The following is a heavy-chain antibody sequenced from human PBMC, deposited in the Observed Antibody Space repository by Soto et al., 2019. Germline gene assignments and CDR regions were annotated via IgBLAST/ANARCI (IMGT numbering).Heavy chain of an antibody. J-gene: IGHJ5*02. CDR1: GFTFSSRA. CDR3: AKLTYTDLWSGSDVS. D-gene: IGHD3-3*01. Sequence: PGGSLRLSCAASGFTFSSRAMSWVRQAPGKGLDWVSIISASGDNTYYADSVKGRFTISRDNSKNTLYLQVNSLRAEDTAVYYCAKLTYTDLWSGSDVSWGQGTLVTVHS. V-gene: IGHV3-23*01. CDR2: ISASGDNT.